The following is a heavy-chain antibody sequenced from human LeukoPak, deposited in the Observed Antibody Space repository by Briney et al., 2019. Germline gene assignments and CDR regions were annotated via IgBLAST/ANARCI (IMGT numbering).Heavy chain of an antibody. J-gene: IGHJ4*02. Sequence: GGSLILSCAASGFSFSSYSMSWVRQAPGEGLEWVSLISGTGYTTYYADSVKGRFTISRDNSKNTLYLQMNSLRADDTAVYYCAKVLWEFTSAPFDYWGQGILVTVSS. CDR2: ISGTGYTT. V-gene: IGHV3-23*01. CDR3: AKVLWEFTSAPFDY. CDR1: GFSFSSYS. D-gene: IGHD3-10*01.